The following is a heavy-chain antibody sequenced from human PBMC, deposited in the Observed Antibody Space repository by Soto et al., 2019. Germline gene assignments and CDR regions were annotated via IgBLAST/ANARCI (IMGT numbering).Heavy chain of an antibody. CDR2: ISGSGGST. D-gene: IGHD6-19*01. J-gene: IGHJ5*02. Sequence: GGSLRLSCAASGFTFSSYAMSWVRQAPGKGLEWVSAISGSGGSTYYADSVKGRLTISRDNSKNTLYLQMNSLRAEDTAVYYYAKEYGPGIAVAGPYNWFDPWGQGTLVTVSS. V-gene: IGHV3-23*01. CDR1: GFTFSSYA. CDR3: AKEYGPGIAVAGPYNWFDP.